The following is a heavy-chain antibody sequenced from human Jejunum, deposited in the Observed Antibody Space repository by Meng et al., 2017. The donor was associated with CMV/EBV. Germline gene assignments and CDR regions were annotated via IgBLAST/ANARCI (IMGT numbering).Heavy chain of an antibody. D-gene: IGHD6-13*01. CDR1: GFTFSYYW. CDR2: IKEDGGEE. CDR3: ARQAGTY. V-gene: IGHV3-7*01. J-gene: IGHJ4*02. Sequence: LRLSGVGSGFTFSYYWMSWVRQAPGKGLECVANIKEDGGEEYYVDSVKGRFTISRDNAKNSLYLQMNSLRAEDTAVYYCARQAGTYWGQGTVVTVSS.